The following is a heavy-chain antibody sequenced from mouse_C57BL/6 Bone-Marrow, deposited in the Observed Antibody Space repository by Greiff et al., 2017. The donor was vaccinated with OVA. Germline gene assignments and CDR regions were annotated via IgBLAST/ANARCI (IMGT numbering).Heavy chain of an antibody. D-gene: IGHD1-1*01. CDR1: GYTFTDYY. Sequence: EVQLQQSGPVLVKPGASVKMSCKASGYTFTDYYMNWVKQSHGKSLEWIGVINPYNGGTSYNQKFKGKATLTVDKSSSTAYMELNSLTSEDSAVYYCARNYGSRILFDYWGQGTTLTVSS. CDR3: ARNYGSRILFDY. V-gene: IGHV1-19*01. CDR2: INPYNGGT. J-gene: IGHJ2*01.